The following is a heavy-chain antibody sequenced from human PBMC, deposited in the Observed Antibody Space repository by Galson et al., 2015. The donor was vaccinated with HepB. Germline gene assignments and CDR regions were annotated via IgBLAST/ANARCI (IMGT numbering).Heavy chain of an antibody. D-gene: IGHD4-17*01. J-gene: IGHJ4*02. Sequence: SLRLSCAASGFTFSSYAMSWVRQAPGKGLEWVSGISGSGGSTYYADSVKGRFTISRDNSKNTLYLQMNSLRAEDTAVYYCAMEISGYGDYVDYWGQGTLVTVSS. CDR2: ISGSGGST. V-gene: IGHV3-23*01. CDR3: AMEISGYGDYVDY. CDR1: GFTFSSYA.